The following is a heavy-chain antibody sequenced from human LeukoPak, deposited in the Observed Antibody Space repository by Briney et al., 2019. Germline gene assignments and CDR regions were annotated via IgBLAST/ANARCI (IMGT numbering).Heavy chain of an antibody. D-gene: IGHD3-22*01. V-gene: IGHV4-30-2*04. J-gene: IGHJ5*02. CDR2: SX. Sequence: SXYYNPSLKSRVTISVDTSKNQFSLKLSSVTAADTAVYYCARASEWYYYDSSAQSPDWFDPWGQGTLVTVSS. CDR3: ARASEWYYYDSSAQSPDWFDP.